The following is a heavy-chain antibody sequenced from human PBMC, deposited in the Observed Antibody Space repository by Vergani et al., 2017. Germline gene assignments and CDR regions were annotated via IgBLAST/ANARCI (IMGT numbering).Heavy chain of an antibody. CDR1: GFTFSTYA. V-gene: IGHV3-23*01. Sequence: EVQLLESGGGLVQPGGSLRLSCAASGFTFSTYAMTWVRQAPGKGLEWVSTISSDGGSTYYADSVKGRFTITRDNSKNTLYLQMNSVKAEDTAVYYCANTTPGAIAPFDYWGQGTLVTVSS. CDR3: ANTTPGAIAPFDY. CDR2: ISSDGGST. J-gene: IGHJ4*02. D-gene: IGHD2-2*02.